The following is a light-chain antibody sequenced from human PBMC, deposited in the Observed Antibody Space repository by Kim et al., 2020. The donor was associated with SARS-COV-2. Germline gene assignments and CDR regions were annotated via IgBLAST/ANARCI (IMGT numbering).Light chain of an antibody. CDR2: AAS. CDR1: QSINSY. J-gene: IGKJ2*01. V-gene: IGKV1-39*01. Sequence: DIQMTQSPSSLSASIGDRVTITCRASQSINSYLNWYQQKPGKAPKLLIYAASSLQSGVPSRFSGGGSGTDFTLTISSLQPEDFATYYCQQSYSTPYTFGQGTKLEIK. CDR3: QQSYSTPYT.